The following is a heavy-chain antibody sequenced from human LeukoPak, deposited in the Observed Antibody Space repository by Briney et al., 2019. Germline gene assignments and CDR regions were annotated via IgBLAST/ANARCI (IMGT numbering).Heavy chain of an antibody. CDR2: ITPSGGST. CDR3: ARDLLQYFDWLTMAGY. J-gene: IGHJ4*02. D-gene: IGHD3-9*01. Sequence: AASVKVSCKASGYTLTSYYMHWVRQAPGQGLEWMGIITPSGGSTSYAQKFQGRVTMTTDTSTTTAYVELRSLRSDDTAVYYCARDLLQYFDWLTMAGYWGQGTLVSVSS. CDR1: GYTLTSYY. V-gene: IGHV1-46*01.